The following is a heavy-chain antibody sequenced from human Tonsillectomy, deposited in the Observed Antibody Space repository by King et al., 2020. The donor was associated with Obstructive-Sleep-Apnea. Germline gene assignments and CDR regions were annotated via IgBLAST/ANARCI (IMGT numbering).Heavy chain of an antibody. CDR1: GYTFTSYG. D-gene: IGHD6-19*01. Sequence: QLVQSGAEVKKPGASVKVSCKASGYTFTSYGITWVRQAPGQGLEWMDGSAPNKGNPAYAQKLKGRVTITTDTSTSTAYMDLRSLRSDDTAVYYCARFGSSGWWFDYWGQGTLVTVSS. CDR2: SAPNKGNP. J-gene: IGHJ4*02. CDR3: ARFGSSGWWFDY. V-gene: IGHV1-18*04.